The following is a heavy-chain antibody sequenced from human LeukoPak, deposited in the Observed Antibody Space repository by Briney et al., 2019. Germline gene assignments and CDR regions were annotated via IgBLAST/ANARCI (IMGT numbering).Heavy chain of an antibody. CDR2: IYISGST. J-gene: IGHJ6*02. CDR1: GGSISSYY. V-gene: IGHV4-4*07. Sequence: PSETLSLTCTVSGGSISSYYWSWIRQPAGKGLEWIGRIYISGSTNYNPSLKSRVTMSVDTSKNQFSLNLSSVTAADMAVYYCARVCQQLVRRYYYYYGMDVWGQGTTVTVSS. CDR3: ARVCQQLVRRYYYYYGMDV. D-gene: IGHD6-13*01.